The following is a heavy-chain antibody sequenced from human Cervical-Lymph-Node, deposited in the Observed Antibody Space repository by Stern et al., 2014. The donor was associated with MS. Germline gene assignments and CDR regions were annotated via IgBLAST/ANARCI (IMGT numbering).Heavy chain of an antibody. CDR2: LSVIGGST. V-gene: IGHV3-23*04. Sequence: EVQLVESGGGLVQPGGSLRLSFAASGFTFSSYAMSWVRQAPGKGLAWFSALSVIGGSTYYADSVKSRFTISRDNSKITLYLQMNSLRVEDTAVYYCARGIFGGYYYYGMDVWGQGTTVTVSS. D-gene: IGHD3-16*01. CDR1: GFTFSSYA. J-gene: IGHJ6*02. CDR3: ARGIFGGYYYYGMDV.